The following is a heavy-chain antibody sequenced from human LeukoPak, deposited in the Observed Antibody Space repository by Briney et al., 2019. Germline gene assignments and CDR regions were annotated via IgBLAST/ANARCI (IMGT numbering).Heavy chain of an antibody. V-gene: IGHV3-7*04. D-gene: IGHD3-10*01. CDR1: GFTLSKFW. J-gene: IGHJ3*02. Sequence: GGSLTLSCAASGFTLSKFWMSWVRQAPGKGLEWVADLNQDGNEKYYVDSVKGRFTISGGNTKHSVYLHMNSLRVEDTAVYYCARDKTSMVRGVMGFGAFDIWGQGTAVTVSS. CDR2: LNQDGNEK. CDR3: ARDKTSMVRGVMGFGAFDI.